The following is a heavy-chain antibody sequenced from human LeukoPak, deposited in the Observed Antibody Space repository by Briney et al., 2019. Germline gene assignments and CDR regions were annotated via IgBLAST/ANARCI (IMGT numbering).Heavy chain of an antibody. D-gene: IGHD5-24*01. J-gene: IGHJ4*02. Sequence: ASVKVSCKASGYTFTSYDINWVRQAAGQGLEWMGWMNPNSGKTGYAQKFQGRVTMTRSTSTISTAYMELSSLTSEDTAVYYCTGSVRDGSIDYWGQGTLVSVSS. V-gene: IGHV1-8*01. CDR3: TGSVRDGSIDY. CDR2: MNPNSGKT. CDR1: GYTFTSYD.